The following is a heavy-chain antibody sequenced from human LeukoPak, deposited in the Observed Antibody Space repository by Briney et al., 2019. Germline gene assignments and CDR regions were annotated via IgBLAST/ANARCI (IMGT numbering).Heavy chain of an antibody. CDR2: IIPIFGTA. V-gene: IGHV1-69*13. J-gene: IGHJ6*03. CDR3: ARDRYYYGSGISGYYYYYMDV. D-gene: IGHD3-10*01. Sequence: GASVKVSCKASGGTFSSYAISWVRQAPGQGLEWMGGIIPIFGTANYAQKFQGRVTITADESTSTAYMELSSLRSEDTAVYYCARDRYYYGSGISGYYYYYMDVWGKGTTVTISS. CDR1: GGTFSSYA.